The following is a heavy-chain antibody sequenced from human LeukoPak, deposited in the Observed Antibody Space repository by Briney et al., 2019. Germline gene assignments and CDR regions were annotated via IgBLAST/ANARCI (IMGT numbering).Heavy chain of an antibody. J-gene: IGHJ4*02. D-gene: IGHD4-17*01. CDR1: GFTFSTYA. Sequence: GGSLRLSCAASGFTFSTYAMHWVRQAPGKGLEWVAVIWYDRTNKYYADSVKGRFTISRDDSKNTLYLQMSSLRAEDTAVYYCARDRLTTVTTFHFDYWGQGTLVTVSS. CDR3: ARDRLTTVTTFHFDY. V-gene: IGHV3-33*01. CDR2: IWYDRTNK.